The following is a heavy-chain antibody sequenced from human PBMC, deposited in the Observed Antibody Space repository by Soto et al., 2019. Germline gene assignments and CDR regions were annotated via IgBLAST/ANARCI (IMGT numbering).Heavy chain of an antibody. J-gene: IGHJ3*02. D-gene: IGHD3-10*01. CDR2: INGGNGNT. V-gene: IGHV1-3*01. CDR1: GYSFTNYG. CDR3: SRDPWGGAVDAFDI. Sequence: QVQLVQSGAEVKKPGASVKVSCKASGYSFTNYGIHWVRQAPGQRLEWMGWINGGNGNTKYSQKFQGRVTITRDTAASTAYMELSSLRSEDTAVYYCSRDPWGGAVDAFDIWGQGTMVSVSS.